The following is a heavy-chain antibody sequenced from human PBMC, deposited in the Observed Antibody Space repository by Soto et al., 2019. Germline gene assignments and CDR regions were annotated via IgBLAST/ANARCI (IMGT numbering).Heavy chain of an antibody. CDR2: TYYRSKWYN. V-gene: IGHV6-1*01. D-gene: IGHD3-10*01. Sequence: SPTLSLTCAISGDSVSSNSAAWNWIRQSPSRGLEWLGRTYYRSKWYNDYAVSVKSRITINPDTSKNQFSLQLNSVTPEDTAVYYCARDQYYGSGSYHYYGMDVWGQGTTVTVSS. CDR3: ARDQYYGSGSYHYYGMDV. J-gene: IGHJ6*02. CDR1: GDSVSSNSAA.